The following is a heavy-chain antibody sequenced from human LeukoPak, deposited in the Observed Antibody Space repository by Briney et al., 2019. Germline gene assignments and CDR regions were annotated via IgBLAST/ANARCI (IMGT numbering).Heavy chain of an antibody. D-gene: IGHD5-18*01. CDR1: GYSFTSYW. Sequence: GESLKISCKGSGYSFTSYWIRRVRQMPGKGLEWMGIIYPGDSDTRYSPSFQGQVTISADKSIRTAYLQWSSLKTEDTAVYYCTRDAAMLFQETYYYMDVWGKGTTVTVSS. V-gene: IGHV5-51*01. CDR2: IYPGDSDT. CDR3: TRDAAMLFQETYYYMDV. J-gene: IGHJ6*03.